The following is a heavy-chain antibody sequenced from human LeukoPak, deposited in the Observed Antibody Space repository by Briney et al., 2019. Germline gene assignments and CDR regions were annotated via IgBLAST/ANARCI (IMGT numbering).Heavy chain of an antibody. J-gene: IGHJ4*02. CDR1: GFTFSGSA. Sequence: PGGSLKLSCAASGFTFSGSAMHWVRQASGKGLEWVGRIRSKANSYATAYAASVKGRFTISRDDSKNTAYLQMNSLKTEDTAVYYCTRDCSSTSCPFGYWGQGTLVSVCS. CDR3: TRDCSSTSCPFGY. D-gene: IGHD2-2*01. CDR2: IRSKANSYAT. V-gene: IGHV3-73*01.